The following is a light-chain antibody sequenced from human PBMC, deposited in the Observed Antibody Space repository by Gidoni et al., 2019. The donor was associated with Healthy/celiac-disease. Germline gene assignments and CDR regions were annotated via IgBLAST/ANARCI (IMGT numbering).Light chain of an antibody. Sequence: SYELTQQPSVSVSPGQTASITCSGDKLGEKYACWYQQKPGQSPVLVIYQDSKRPSGIPERFSGSNSGNTATLTISGTHAMDEADYYCQAWDSSTWVFGGGTKLTVL. V-gene: IGLV3-1*01. CDR2: QDS. CDR1: KLGEKY. CDR3: QAWDSSTWV. J-gene: IGLJ3*02.